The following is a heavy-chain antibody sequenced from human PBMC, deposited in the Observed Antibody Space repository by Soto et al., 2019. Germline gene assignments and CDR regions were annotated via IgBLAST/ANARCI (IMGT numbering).Heavy chain of an antibody. V-gene: IGHV3-23*01. CDR2: INENGANT. Sequence: XGSLRLSCSAAGVAFGDRPMTWVRQAPGKALEWVSTINENGANTRYPDSVKGRFTISRDNSQNTVDLQMNSLRADDTALYYCVSWVSAHFDFWGRGTMVTVSS. CDR3: VSWVSAHFDF. J-gene: IGHJ4*02. D-gene: IGHD2-8*01. CDR1: GVAFGDRP.